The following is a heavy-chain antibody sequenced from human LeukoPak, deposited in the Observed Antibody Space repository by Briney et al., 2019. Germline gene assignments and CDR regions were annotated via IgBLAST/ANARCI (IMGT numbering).Heavy chain of an antibody. CDR3: AVTRGACSGTSCWYAFDI. CDR2: IHYSGST. J-gene: IGHJ3*02. CDR1: GGSLSSGDYH. V-gene: IGHV4-30-4*01. D-gene: IGHD2-2*01. Sequence: SETLSLTCTVSGGSLSSGDYHWSWIRQSPGKGLEWIAYIHYSGSTYYNPSLQSRVTISIDTSKNQFSLKLNSVTAADTAVYHCAVTRGACSGTSCWYAFDIWGQGTVVTVS.